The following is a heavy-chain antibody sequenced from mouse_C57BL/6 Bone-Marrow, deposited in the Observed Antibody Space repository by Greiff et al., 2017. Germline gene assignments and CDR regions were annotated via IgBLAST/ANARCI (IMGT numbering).Heavy chain of an antibody. CDR3: TTGLPRDFDY. Sequence: VQLQQSGAELVRPGASVKLSCTASGFNIKDDYMHWVKQRPEQGLEWIGWIDPENGDTEYASKFQGKATITADTSSNTAYLQLSSLPSEDTAVYYCTTGLPRDFDYWGQGTTLTVSS. CDR2: IDPENGDT. J-gene: IGHJ2*01. V-gene: IGHV14-4*01. D-gene: IGHD3-3*01. CDR1: GFNIKDDY.